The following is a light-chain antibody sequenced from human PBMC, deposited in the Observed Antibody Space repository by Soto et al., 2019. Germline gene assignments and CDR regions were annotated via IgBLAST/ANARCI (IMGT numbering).Light chain of an antibody. J-gene: IGKJ1*01. CDR3: QQYSDWPRT. CDR2: ETS. Sequence: EIVMTQSPTTLSVSPGERVTLSCRTSQSVSDKLGWYQQKPGQAPRLLIYETSTRASGIPARFTDSGSETEFTLTISSLQSEDFAVYYCQQYSDWPRTFDQGTKVEVK. V-gene: IGKV3-15*01. CDR1: QSVSDK.